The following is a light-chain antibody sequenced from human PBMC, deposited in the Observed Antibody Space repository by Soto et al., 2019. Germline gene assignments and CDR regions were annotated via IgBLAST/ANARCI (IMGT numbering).Light chain of an antibody. Sequence: DIQMTQSPSSLSASVGDRVTLTCRANQSIGGYLNWYQQKPGKAPNPLIFGASSLQSGVSSRFSGSGHGTDFTLTISSQQPEDFASYYCQQSYNSPPTFGQGTKVETK. CDR1: QSIGGY. CDR2: GAS. J-gene: IGKJ1*01. V-gene: IGKV1-39*01. CDR3: QQSYNSPPT.